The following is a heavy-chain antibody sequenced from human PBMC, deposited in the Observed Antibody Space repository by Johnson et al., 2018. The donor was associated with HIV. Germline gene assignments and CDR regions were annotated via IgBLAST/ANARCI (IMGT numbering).Heavy chain of an antibody. CDR2: IKSNTDGGTT. CDR3: TTKSLGAFDI. J-gene: IGHJ3*02. V-gene: IGHV3-15*01. CDR1: GFTVSSDY. Sequence: VQVVESGGGLVQPGGSLRLSCAASGFTVSSDYMNWVRQAPGKGLEWVGRIKSNTDGGTTDYAAPVKGRFTISRDDSKNTLYLQMNSLKTEDTAVYYCTTKSLGAFDIWGQGTMVTVSS. D-gene: IGHD3-16*01.